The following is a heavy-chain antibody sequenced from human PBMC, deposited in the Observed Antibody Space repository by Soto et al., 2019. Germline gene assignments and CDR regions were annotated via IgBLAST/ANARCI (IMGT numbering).Heavy chain of an antibody. V-gene: IGHV3-7*03. CDR3: ARDGDCSSTSCLDAFDN. CDR1: GFTFSSYW. Sequence: GGSLRLSSAASGFTFSSYWMSWVRQAPGKGLEWVANIKQDGSEKYYVDSVKGRFTISRDNAKNSLYLQMNSLRAEDTAVYYCARDGDCSSTSCLDAFDNWRQVTIFTISS. CDR2: IKQDGSEK. D-gene: IGHD2-2*01. J-gene: IGHJ3*02.